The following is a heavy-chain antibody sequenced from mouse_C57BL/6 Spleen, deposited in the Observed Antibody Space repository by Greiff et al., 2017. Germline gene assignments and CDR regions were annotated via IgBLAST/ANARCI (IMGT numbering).Heavy chain of an antibody. D-gene: IGHD1-1*01. CDR2: IWTGGGT. CDR1: GFSLTSYA. J-gene: IGHJ3*01. Sequence: VHLVESGPGLVAPSQSLSITCTVSGFSLTSYAISWVRQPPGKGLEWLGVIWTGGGTNYNSALKSRLSISKDNSKRQVFVKMNSRQTDDTARYYCARTSYGSAYWGQGTLVTVSA. CDR3: ARTSYGSAY. V-gene: IGHV2-9-1*01.